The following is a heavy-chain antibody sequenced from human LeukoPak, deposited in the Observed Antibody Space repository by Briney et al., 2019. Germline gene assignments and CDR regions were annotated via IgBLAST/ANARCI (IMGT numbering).Heavy chain of an antibody. D-gene: IGHD4-17*01. CDR3: ARGDEGDTTVLRGGYFDY. CDR1: GFTFSDYF. CDR2: ITSSGATT. V-gene: IGHV3-11*04. J-gene: IGHJ4*02. Sequence: GGSLRLSCTGSGFTFSDYFMTWIRQAPGKGLEYISFITSSGATTYYADSVKGRFTISRDNAKNSLYLQVDSLGAEDTAVYYCARGDEGDTTVLRGGYFDYWGQGTLVTVSS.